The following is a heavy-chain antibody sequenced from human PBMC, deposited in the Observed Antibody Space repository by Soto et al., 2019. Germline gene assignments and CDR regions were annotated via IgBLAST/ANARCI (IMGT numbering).Heavy chain of an antibody. CDR2: IYYSGST. Sequence: PSETLSLTCTVPGGSISSSSYYWGWIRQPPGKGLEWIGSIYYSGSTYYNPSLKSRVTISVDTSKNQFSLKLSSVTAADTAVYYCARDHPHSYGIYYFDYWGQGTLVTVSS. J-gene: IGHJ4*02. V-gene: IGHV4-39*02. CDR3: ARDHPHSYGIYYFDY. D-gene: IGHD5-18*01. CDR1: GGSISSSSYY.